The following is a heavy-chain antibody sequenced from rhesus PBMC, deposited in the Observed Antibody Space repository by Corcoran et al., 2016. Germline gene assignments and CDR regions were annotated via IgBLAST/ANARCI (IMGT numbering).Heavy chain of an antibody. J-gene: IGHJ4*01. CDR1: GYTCTDYY. D-gene: IGHD6-31*01. CDR2: VEPEDVEA. V-gene: IGHV1-111*02. Sequence: EVQLVQSGAEVKKPGASVKISCKASGYTCTDYYLPWVRQAPGKGLEGRGRVEPEDVEASHAQKFRDIVTYPAEPSTATAYMGLSSLGSEDKAVYYCATESSRGWYFDYWGQGVLVTVSS. CDR3: ATESSRGWYFDY.